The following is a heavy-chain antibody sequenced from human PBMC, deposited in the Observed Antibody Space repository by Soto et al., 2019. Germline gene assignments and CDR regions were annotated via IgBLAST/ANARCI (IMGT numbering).Heavy chain of an antibody. CDR3: ARDGEAGHSNSSGYSGN. V-gene: IGHV3-30*03. CDR2: ISYDGSNK. J-gene: IGHJ4*02. Sequence: PGGSLRLSCAASGFTFSSYGMHWVRQAPGKGLEWVAVISYDGSNKYHADSVKGRFTISRDNSKNTLYLQMNSLRAEDTAVYYCARDGEAGHSNSSGYSGNWAQQPLVTVSP. CDR1: GFTFSSYG. D-gene: IGHD3-22*01.